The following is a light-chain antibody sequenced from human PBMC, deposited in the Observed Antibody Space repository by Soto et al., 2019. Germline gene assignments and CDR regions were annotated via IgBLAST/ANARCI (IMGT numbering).Light chain of an antibody. CDR3: QQYNNWPPVT. Sequence: EIVLTQSPGTLSLSPGERATLSCRASQSVTNNYLDWFQQKPGQAPRLLIYGASTRATGIPARFSGSGSGTEFTLTISSLQSEDFAVYYCQQYNNWPPVTFGQGTKVDIK. CDR2: GAS. V-gene: IGKV3-15*01. CDR1: QSVTNN. J-gene: IGKJ1*01.